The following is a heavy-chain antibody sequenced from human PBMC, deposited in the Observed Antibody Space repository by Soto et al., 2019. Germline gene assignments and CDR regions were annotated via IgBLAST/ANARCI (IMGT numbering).Heavy chain of an antibody. CDR3: ARPLRGEDSSSHDGEFDY. CDR1: GYSFTSYW. V-gene: IGHV5-51*01. CDR2: IYPGDSDT. Sequence: PGESLKISCKGSGYSFTSYWIGWVRQMPGKGLEWMGIIYPGDSDTRYSPSFQGQVTISADKSISTAYLQWSSLKASDTAMYYCARPLRGEDSSSHDGEFDYWGQGTLVTVSS. J-gene: IGHJ4*02. D-gene: IGHD6-6*01.